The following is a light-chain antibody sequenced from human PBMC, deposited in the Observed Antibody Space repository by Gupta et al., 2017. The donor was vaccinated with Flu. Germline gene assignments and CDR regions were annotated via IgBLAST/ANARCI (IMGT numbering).Light chain of an antibody. CDR3: CSYGINDV. V-gene: IGLV2-8*01. Sequence: QPALTPPPSASASPGQSVALSCTGTSRDIGGNNYVTWYQQHPGKAPKLMIYEVNKRPSGVPDRFSGSKSGNTASLTVSGLQAEDEADYYCCSYGINDVFGSGTKVTVL. CDR2: EVN. J-gene: IGLJ1*01. CDR1: SRDIGGNNY.